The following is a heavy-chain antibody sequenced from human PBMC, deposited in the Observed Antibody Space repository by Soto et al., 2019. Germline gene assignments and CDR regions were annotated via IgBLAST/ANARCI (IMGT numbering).Heavy chain of an antibody. D-gene: IGHD2-15*01. V-gene: IGHV3-30*18. CDR2: ISYDGSNK. J-gene: IGHJ6*02. CDR1: GFTFSSYG. Sequence: QVQLVESGGGVVQPGRSLRLSCAASGFTFSSYGMHWVRQAPGKGLEWVAVISYDGSNKYYADSVKGRFTISRDNSKNTLYLQMNSLRAEDTAVYYCAKDQLGYCSGGICYYYGMDVWGQGTTVTVSS. CDR3: AKDQLGYCSGGICYYYGMDV.